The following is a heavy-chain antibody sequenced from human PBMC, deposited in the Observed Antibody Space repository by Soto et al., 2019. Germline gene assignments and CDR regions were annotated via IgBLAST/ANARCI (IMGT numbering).Heavy chain of an antibody. J-gene: IGHJ4*02. Sequence: SETLSLTCTVSGGSISSSSHYWGWIRQPPGKGLEWIGSMYYSGLTYYNPSLKSRVTISVDTSKNQFSLKLSSVTAADTAVYYCARRHSIAALQVDSWGQGTLVTVYS. V-gene: IGHV4-39*01. CDR3: ARRHSIAALQVDS. CDR1: GGSISSSSHY. CDR2: MYYSGLT. D-gene: IGHD6-6*01.